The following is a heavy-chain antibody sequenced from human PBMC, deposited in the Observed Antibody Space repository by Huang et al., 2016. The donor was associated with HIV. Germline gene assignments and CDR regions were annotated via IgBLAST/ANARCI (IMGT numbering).Heavy chain of an antibody. Sequence: QLQLQESGPGQVKPSETLSLTCTVSGDFIRSTNYYWGWIRQSPGKGLVWVGSVYQSGSTNYNPALKSRVTLSVDTSRNQFSLRLNSVTAADTAVYYCASQHIGAAATWFWGRGTQVAVSS. J-gene: IGHJ4*02. CDR3: ASQHIGAAATWF. CDR2: VYQSGST. V-gene: IGHV4-39*01. CDR1: GDFIRSTNYY. D-gene: IGHD6-13*01.